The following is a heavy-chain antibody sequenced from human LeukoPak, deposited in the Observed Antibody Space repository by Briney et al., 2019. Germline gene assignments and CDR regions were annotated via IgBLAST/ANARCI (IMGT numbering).Heavy chain of an antibody. V-gene: IGHV3-23*01. Sequence: GGPLRLSCAASGFTFSSYAMSWVRQAPGKGLEWDSAISGSGGSTYYADSVKGRFTISRDNSKNTLYLQMNSLRAEDTAVYYCAKDLAQYSSGWWRRINFDYWGQGTLVTVSS. CDR3: AKDLAQYSSGWWRRINFDY. D-gene: IGHD6-19*01. CDR1: GFTFSSYA. J-gene: IGHJ4*02. CDR2: ISGSGGST.